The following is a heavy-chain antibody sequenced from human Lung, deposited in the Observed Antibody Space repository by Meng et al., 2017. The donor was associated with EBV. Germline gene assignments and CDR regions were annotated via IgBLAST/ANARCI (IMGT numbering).Heavy chain of an antibody. CDR2: INPNSGGT. Sequence: QVQLVQSGAEVKKPGASVKVSCKVSGYTLTELSMHWVRQAPGQGLEWMGRINPNSGGTHYAQKFQGRVTMTRDTSITTAYMELSRLRSDDTAVYYYARSMGSGGWYVDYWGQGTLVTVSS. CDR3: ARSMGSGGWYVDY. V-gene: IGHV1-2*06. J-gene: IGHJ4*02. CDR1: GYTLTELS. D-gene: IGHD6-19*01.